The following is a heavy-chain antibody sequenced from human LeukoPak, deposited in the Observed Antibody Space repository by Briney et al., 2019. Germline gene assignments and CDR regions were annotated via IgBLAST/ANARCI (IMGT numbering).Heavy chain of an antibody. CDR3: ASEYYYDSSGYYPPYAFDI. J-gene: IGHJ3*02. D-gene: IGHD3-22*01. Sequence: SETLSLTCTVSGGSISSYHWSWIRQPPGKGREWMGYISYSGSTNYHPSLKTRPPITVDTSEHQLSLKQSSVTAADTAVYYCASEYYYDSSGYYPPYAFDIWGQGTMVTVSS. V-gene: IGHV4-59*01. CDR2: ISYSGST. CDR1: GGSISSYH.